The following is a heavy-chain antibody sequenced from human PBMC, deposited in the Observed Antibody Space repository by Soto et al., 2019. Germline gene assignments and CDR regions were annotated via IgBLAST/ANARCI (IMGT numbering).Heavy chain of an antibody. Sequence: EVQLVESGGGLVQPGGSLRLSCAASGFTFSNYAMHWVRQAPGKGLEYVSAINNNGGSTYYANSVKGRFTISRDNSKXXXXXXXXXXXXXXXXXXXXXXXXXXXXXXXGKALDYWGQGTLVTVSS. CDR3: XXXXXXXXXXXGKALDY. CDR2: INNNGGST. J-gene: IGHJ4*02. V-gene: IGHV3-64*01. D-gene: IGHD3-16*01. CDR1: GFTFSNYA.